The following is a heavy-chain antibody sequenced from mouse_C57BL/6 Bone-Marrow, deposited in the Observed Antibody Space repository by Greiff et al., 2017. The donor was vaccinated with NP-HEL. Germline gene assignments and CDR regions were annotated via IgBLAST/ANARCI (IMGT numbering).Heavy chain of an antibody. V-gene: IGHV1-81*01. CDR3: ARSGYYYGSSYFYYYAMDY. CDR2: IYPRSGNT. D-gene: IGHD1-1*01. Sequence: QVQLQQSGAELARPGASVKLSCKASGYTFTSYGISWVKQRTGQGLEWIGEIYPRSGNTYYNEKFKGKATLTADKSSRTAYMELRRLTSEDSAVYFCARSGYYYGSSYFYYYAMDYWGQGTSVTVSS. J-gene: IGHJ4*01. CDR1: GYTFTSYG.